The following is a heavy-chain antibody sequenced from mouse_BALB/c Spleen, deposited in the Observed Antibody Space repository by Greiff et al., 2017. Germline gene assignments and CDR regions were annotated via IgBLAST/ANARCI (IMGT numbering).Heavy chain of an antibody. CDR3: ARLGDDYDVPYYAMDY. V-gene: IGHV5-17*02. D-gene: IGHD2-4*01. J-gene: IGHJ4*01. CDR2: ISSGGSTI. Sequence: EVMLVESGGGLVQPGGSRKLSCAASGFTFSSFGMHWVRQAPEKGLEWVAYISSGGSTIYYADTVKGRFTIPRDNPKNTLFLQMTRLRSADTAMYYGARLGDDYDVPYYAMDYWGQGTSVTVSS. CDR1: GFTFSSFG.